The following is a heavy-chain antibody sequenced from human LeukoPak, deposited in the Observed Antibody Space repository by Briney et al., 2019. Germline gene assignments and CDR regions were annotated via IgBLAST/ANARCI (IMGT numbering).Heavy chain of an antibody. CDR1: AGSITGHY. V-gene: IGHV4-59*11. D-gene: IGHD3-16*01. CDR3: ARLHALGAEEFDP. CDR2: IHYTGST. Sequence: SPETLSLTCTVSAGSITGHYWSWIRQPPGKGLEWIGYIHYTGSTNYNPSLNSRITMSVDTPNNQFSLRLTSVTATDTAVYYCARLHALGAEEFDPWGQGALVTVSS. J-gene: IGHJ5*02.